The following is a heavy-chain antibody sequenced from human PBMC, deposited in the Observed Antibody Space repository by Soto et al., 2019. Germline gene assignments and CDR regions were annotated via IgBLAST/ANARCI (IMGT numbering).Heavy chain of an antibody. J-gene: IGHJ4*02. V-gene: IGHV3-23*01. CDR2: ISSSGDSP. CDR3: ARNTIAHPHC. Sequence: EVQLLESGGGLVQPGGSLRLSCAASGFTFSNYAMSWVRQAPGKGLEWVSAISSSGDSPYYADSVKGRFTVSRDNSKNTLYLQMNSLRVEDTAIYYCARNTIAHPHCWGQGNLVTVSS. CDR1: GFTFSNYA. D-gene: IGHD1-1*01.